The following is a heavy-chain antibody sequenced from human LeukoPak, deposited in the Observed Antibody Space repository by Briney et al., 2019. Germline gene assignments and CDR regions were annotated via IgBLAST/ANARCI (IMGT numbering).Heavy chain of an antibody. CDR2: ISAYSTYNGNT. CDR1: GYTFTSYG. J-gene: IGHJ5*02. Sequence: GASVKVSCKASGYTFTSYGISWVRQAPGQGPEWMGWISAYSTYNGNTNYAQKFQSRVTMTTDTSTSTAYMELRSLRSDDTAVYYCARDGGIRLRQNWFDPWGQGTLVTVSS. CDR3: ARDGGIRLRQNWFDP. D-gene: IGHD3-16*01. V-gene: IGHV1-18*01.